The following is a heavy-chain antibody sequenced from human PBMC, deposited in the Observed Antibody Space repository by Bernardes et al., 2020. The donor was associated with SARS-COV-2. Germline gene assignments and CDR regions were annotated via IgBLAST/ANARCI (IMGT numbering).Heavy chain of an antibody. J-gene: IGHJ6*02. V-gene: IGHV4-34*01. D-gene: IGHD6-6*01. Sequence: LSLTCAVYGGSFSGYYWSWIRQPPGKGLEWIGEINHSGSTNYNPSLKSRVTISVDTSKNQFSLKLSSVTAADTAVYYCSRGGGEYSSSAGTYYYYYYGMDVWG. CDR1: GGSFSGYY. CDR2: INHSGST. CDR3: SRGGGEYSSSAGTYYYYYYGMDV.